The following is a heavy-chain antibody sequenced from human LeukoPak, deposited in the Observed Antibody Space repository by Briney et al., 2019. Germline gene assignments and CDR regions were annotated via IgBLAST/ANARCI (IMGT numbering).Heavy chain of an antibody. J-gene: IGHJ6*02. CDR1: GGTFSSYA. Sequence: ASVKVSCKASGGTFSSYAISWVRQAPGQGLEWMGWISGYNGNTKYAQKFQSRVTMTTDTSTNTVNMELRSLRSDDTAAFYCARSGSHNYYYYGMDVWGQGTTVIVSS. CDR3: ARSGSHNYYYYGMDV. CDR2: ISGYNGNT. D-gene: IGHD1-26*01. V-gene: IGHV1-18*01.